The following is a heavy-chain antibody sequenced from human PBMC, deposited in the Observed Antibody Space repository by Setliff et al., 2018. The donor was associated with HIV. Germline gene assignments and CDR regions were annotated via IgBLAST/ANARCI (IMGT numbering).Heavy chain of an antibody. V-gene: IGHV4-39*01. J-gene: IGHJ4*02. CDR2: IYYTGTT. D-gene: IGHD6-19*01. Sequence: SETLSLTCTVSGGSISSRSNYWGWIRQPPGKGLEWIGTIYYTGTTYYNPSLQSRVTLSVDTSKNQFSLKLSSVTAADTAFYYCARSPRIGVAGEFEYWGQGTLVAVSS. CDR1: GGSISSRSNY. CDR3: ARSPRIGVAGEFEY.